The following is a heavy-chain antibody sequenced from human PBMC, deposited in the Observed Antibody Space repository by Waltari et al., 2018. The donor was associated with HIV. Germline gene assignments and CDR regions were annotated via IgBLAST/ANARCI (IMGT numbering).Heavy chain of an antibody. Sequence: EVQLVQSGADVKKPGESLKLSCQGYGNRFTTYWIDWVRQMPGKGLEWMGSIYPGDSDTKYSPSFQGQVTFSADKSTTTAYLQWTSLKASDTAMYYCASSIPTTHDAFDIWGQGTMVTVSS. CDR1: GNRFTTYW. CDR3: ASSIPTTHDAFDI. V-gene: IGHV5-51*03. J-gene: IGHJ3*02. CDR2: IYPGDSDT. D-gene: IGHD1-26*01.